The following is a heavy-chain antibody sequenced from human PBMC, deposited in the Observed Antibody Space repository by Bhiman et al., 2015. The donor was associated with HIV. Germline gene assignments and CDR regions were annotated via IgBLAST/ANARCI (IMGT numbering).Heavy chain of an antibody. CDR2: ISSSSYYI. CDR1: GFTFSSHS. D-gene: IGHD6-6*01. V-gene: IGHV3-21*01. J-gene: IGHJ5*02. CDR3: ARGSSSSLSAERFDP. Sequence: EVQLVESGGGPVKPGGSLRLSCAASGFTFSSHSMNWVRQAPGKGLEWVSSISSSSYYIYYADSVKGRFTISRDNAKNSLYLQMNSLRAEDTAVYYCARGSSSSLSAERFDPWGQGTLVTVSS.